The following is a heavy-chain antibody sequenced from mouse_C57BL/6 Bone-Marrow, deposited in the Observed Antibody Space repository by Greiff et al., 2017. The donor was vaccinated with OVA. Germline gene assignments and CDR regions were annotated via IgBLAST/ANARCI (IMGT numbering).Heavy chain of an antibody. Sequence: VKLQESGAELVRPGASVTLSCKASGYTFTDYEMHWVKQTPVHGLEWIGAIDPETGGTAYNQKFKGKAILTADKSSSTAYMELRSLTSEDSAVYYCTREGDGYHAPMDYWGQGTSVTVSS. D-gene: IGHD2-3*01. CDR3: TREGDGYHAPMDY. V-gene: IGHV1-15*01. CDR1: GYTFTDYE. CDR2: IDPETGGT. J-gene: IGHJ4*01.